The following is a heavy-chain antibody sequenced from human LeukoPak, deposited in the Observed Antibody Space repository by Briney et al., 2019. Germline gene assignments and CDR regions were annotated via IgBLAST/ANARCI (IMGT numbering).Heavy chain of an antibody. Sequence: SETLSLTCAVYGGSFSGYYWSWIRQPPGKGLEWIGEINHSGSTNYNPSLKSRVTISVDTSKNQFSLKLSSVTAADTVVYYCARGPQYYDILTGLDVWGKGTTVTVSS. CDR3: ARGPQYYDILTGLDV. CDR1: GGSFSGYY. D-gene: IGHD3-9*01. J-gene: IGHJ6*04. V-gene: IGHV4-34*01. CDR2: INHSGST.